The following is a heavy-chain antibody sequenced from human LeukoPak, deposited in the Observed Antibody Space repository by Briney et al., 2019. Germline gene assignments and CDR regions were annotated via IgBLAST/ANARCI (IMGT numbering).Heavy chain of an antibody. CDR1: GFSFSLYA. Sequence: GGSLRLSCAASGFSFSLYAMGWVRQAPGKGLEWVSAGTNTGGSTYHADSVRGRFTISRDNSQHTLFLQMDSLRAEDTAVYYCVKGSSDSRPYYFDYWGQGTLVTVSS. CDR2: GTNTGGST. V-gene: IGHV3-23*01. J-gene: IGHJ4*02. D-gene: IGHD5-18*01. CDR3: VKGSSDSRPYYFDY.